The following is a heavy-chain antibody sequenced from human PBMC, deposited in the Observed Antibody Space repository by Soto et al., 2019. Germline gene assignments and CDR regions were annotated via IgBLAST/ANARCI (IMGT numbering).Heavy chain of an antibody. CDR3: ARVGSHIVVVTGAWFDP. CDR2: IYHSGST. V-gene: IGHV4-4*02. J-gene: IGHJ5*02. D-gene: IGHD2-21*02. CDR1: GGSISSSNW. Sequence: SETLSLTCAVSGGSISSSNWWSWVRQPPGKGLEWIGEIYHSGSTNYNPSLKSRVTISVDKSKNQFSLKLSSVTAADTAVYYCARVGSHIVVVTGAWFDPWGQGTLGTVS.